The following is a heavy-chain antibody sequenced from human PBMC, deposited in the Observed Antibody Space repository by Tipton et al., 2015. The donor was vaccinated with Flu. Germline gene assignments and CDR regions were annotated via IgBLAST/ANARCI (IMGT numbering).Heavy chain of an antibody. J-gene: IGHJ4*02. V-gene: IGHV3-33*01. CDR3: TTIGDSDFDY. Sequence: SLRLSCAASGFIFSTYGMHWVRQAPGKGLEWVAVIWYDGSNKYYADSVKGRFTISRDNSKDTVYLQMNSLRAEDTAVYYCTTIGDSDFDYWGQGTLVTVSS. CDR2: IWYDGSNK. D-gene: IGHD5-24*01. CDR1: GFIFSTYG.